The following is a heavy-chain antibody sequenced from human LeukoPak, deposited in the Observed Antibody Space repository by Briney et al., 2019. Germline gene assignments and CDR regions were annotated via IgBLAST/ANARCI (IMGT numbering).Heavy chain of an antibody. CDR2: INHSGST. Sequence: SETLSLTCAVYGGSFGGYYWSWIRQPPGKGLEWIGEINHSGSTNYNPSLKSRVTISVDTSKNQFSLKLSSVTAADTAVYYCASLRQGLRVYYYYGMDVWGQGTAVTVSS. CDR3: ASLRQGLRVYYYYGMDV. CDR1: GGSFGGYY. J-gene: IGHJ6*02. D-gene: IGHD6-25*01. V-gene: IGHV4-34*01.